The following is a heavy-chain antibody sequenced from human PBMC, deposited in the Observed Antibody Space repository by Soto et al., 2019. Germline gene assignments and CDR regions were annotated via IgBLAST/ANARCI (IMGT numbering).Heavy chain of an antibody. V-gene: IGHV3-21*01. D-gene: IGHD1-26*01. CDR3: ARDGLPLWLGATTLTY. CDR2: ISSSSSYI. CDR1: GFTFSSYS. Sequence: EVQLVESGGGLVKPGGSLRLSCAASGFTFSSYSMNWVRQAPGKGLEWVSSISSSSSYIYYADSVKGRFTISRDNAKNALYLQMNSLRDEDTAVYYGARDGLPLWLGATTLTYWGQGTLVTVSS. J-gene: IGHJ4*02.